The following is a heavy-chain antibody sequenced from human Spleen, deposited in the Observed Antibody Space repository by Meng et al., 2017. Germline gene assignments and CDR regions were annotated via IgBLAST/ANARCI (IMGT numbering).Heavy chain of an antibody. J-gene: IGHJ6*02. CDR1: GFTLSNYW. CDR2: INSDGSVT. Sequence: GGSLRLSCAASGFTLSNYWMHWVRQAPGKGLVWVSGINSDGSVTAYADSVKGRFTISRDNAKNSLYLQMNSLRAEDTAVYYCARASSSWYLYYYYYGMDVWGQGTTVTVSS. CDR3: ARASSSWYLYYYYYGMDV. V-gene: IGHV3-74*03. D-gene: IGHD6-13*01.